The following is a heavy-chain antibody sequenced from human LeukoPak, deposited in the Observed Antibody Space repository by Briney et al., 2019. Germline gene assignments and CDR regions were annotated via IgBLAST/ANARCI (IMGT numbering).Heavy chain of an antibody. CDR3: ARGRIAKIVVVHSFHYGMDV. Sequence: SETLSLTCDVFGGSFTDYFWTWIRQSPGKGLEWIGEINDYAGNTNYNPSLISRVSISLEKSKNQFSLELRSVTAADTAVYYCARGRIAKIVVVHSFHYGMDVWGQGTTVTVSS. J-gene: IGHJ6*02. V-gene: IGHV4-34*01. D-gene: IGHD3-22*01. CDR2: INDYAGNT. CDR1: GGSFTDYF.